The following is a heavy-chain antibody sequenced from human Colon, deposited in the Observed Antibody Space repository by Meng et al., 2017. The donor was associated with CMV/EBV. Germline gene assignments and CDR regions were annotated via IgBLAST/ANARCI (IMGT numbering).Heavy chain of an antibody. Sequence: AYGFIFSHYALSWIRQLPGKGLEWVSTISGSGDVTFYADSVKGRFTISRDNSKNTLYLQMKLLRAEDSARYYCAKDQGGVARYYFDYWGQGTLVTVSS. CDR3: AKDQGGVARYYFDY. CDR1: GFIFSHYA. J-gene: IGHJ4*02. V-gene: IGHV3-23*01. D-gene: IGHD2-8*02. CDR2: ISGSGDVT.